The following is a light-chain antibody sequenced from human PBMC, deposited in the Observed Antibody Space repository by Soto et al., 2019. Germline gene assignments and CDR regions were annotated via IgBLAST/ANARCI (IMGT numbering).Light chain of an antibody. J-gene: IGLJ1*01. Sequence: QSALTQPPSVSGSPGQSVTISCSGTSSDVGSYNRVSWYQQAPGTAPKVMIYEVSNRPSGVPDRFSGSKSGNTASLTISGLQPDDVADYYCHSSTSINTYVFGTGPKVTVL. CDR2: EVS. V-gene: IGLV2-18*02. CDR3: HSSTSINTYV. CDR1: SSDVGSYNR.